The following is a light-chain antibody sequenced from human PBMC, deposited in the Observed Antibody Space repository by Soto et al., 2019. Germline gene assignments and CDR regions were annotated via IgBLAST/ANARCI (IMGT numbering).Light chain of an antibody. CDR1: QSVSSSY. V-gene: IGKV3-15*01. J-gene: IGKJ1*01. Sequence: EIVLTQSPATLSLSPGERATLSCGASQSVSSSYLAWYQQKPGQAPRLLIYDTSTRATGIPARFSGSGSGTEFTLTISGLQSEDFAVYYCLHYNKRPRWTFGQGTKVDIK. CDR3: LHYNKRPRWT. CDR2: DTS.